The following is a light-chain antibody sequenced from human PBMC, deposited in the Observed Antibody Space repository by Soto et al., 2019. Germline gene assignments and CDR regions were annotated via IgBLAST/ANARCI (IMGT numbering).Light chain of an antibody. CDR2: LNSDGSH. J-gene: IGLJ3*02. V-gene: IGLV4-69*01. CDR3: QTWGTGYWV. Sequence: QSVLTQSPSASASLGASVKLTCTLSSGHSSYAIAWYQQQAEKGPRYLMKLNSDGSHTKGDGIPDRFSGSSSGAERYLTISSLQSEDEADYYCQTWGTGYWVFGGGTKLTVL. CDR1: SGHSSYA.